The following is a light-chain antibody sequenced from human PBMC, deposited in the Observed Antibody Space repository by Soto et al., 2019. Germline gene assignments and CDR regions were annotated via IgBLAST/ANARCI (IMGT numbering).Light chain of an antibody. CDR2: DST. V-gene: IGKV3-11*01. Sequence: EVVLTQPPVTLSLSPGERASLSCRASQFRSSYLAWYHLRPGQPPKILIYDSTNRAAGIPARFSGSRFGTNFTLTNRKVEPEDFGKYYRPQRNQFGQGTMPEI. CDR3: PQRNQ. CDR1: QFRSSY. J-gene: IGKJ5*01.